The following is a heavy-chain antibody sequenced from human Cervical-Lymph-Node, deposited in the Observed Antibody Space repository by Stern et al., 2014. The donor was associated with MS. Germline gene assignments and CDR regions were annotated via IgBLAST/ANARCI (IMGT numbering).Heavy chain of an antibody. CDR2: MSFVGGNK. CDR3: MGVGDAMHV. Sequence: QDQLVESGAGVVQPGRSLPLSCTASGFSLSNSAIPWVRQATGQGLEWVAVMSFVGGNKKYGDSVKGPFSISRDMANNTLFLQMNSLRLEDTADYCCMGVGDAMHVWGQGTTVIVSS. CDR1: GFSLSNSA. J-gene: IGHJ6*02. V-gene: IGHV3-30*03.